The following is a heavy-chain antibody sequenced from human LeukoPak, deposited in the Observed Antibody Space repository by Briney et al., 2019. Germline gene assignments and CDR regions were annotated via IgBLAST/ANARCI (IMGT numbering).Heavy chain of an antibody. D-gene: IGHD3-10*01. V-gene: IGHV4-34*01. CDR3: ARAEYYYGSGSYYRTPFDY. CDR2: INHSGST. J-gene: IGHJ4*02. Sequence: PSETLSLTCAVYGGSFSGYYWSWIRRPPGKGLEWIGEINHSGSTNYNPSLKSRVTISVDTSKNQFSLKLSSVTAADTAVYYCARAEYYYGSGSYYRTPFDYWGQGTLVTVSS. CDR1: GGSFSGYY.